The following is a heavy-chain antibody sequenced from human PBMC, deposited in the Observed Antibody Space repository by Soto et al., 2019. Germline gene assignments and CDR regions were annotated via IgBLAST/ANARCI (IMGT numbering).Heavy chain of an antibody. CDR3: ASLYCSRPSCYSLGPAEM. Sequence: GGSLRLSCAASRLTFSNYGMHWVRHAPGKGLEWVALIWFDGSDKYYADSVKGRFTMSRDNSKNTVYLQMSSLRAEDTAMYYFASLYCSRPSCYSLGPAEMRGKGSKVTFTS. V-gene: IGHV3-33*01. J-gene: IGHJ6*04. CDR2: IWFDGSDK. D-gene: IGHD2-2*01. CDR1: RLTFSNYG.